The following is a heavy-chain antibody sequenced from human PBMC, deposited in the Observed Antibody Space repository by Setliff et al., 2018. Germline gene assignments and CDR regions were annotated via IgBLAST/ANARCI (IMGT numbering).Heavy chain of an antibody. D-gene: IGHD3-3*01. J-gene: IGHJ4*02. CDR1: GGSFSGYY. CDR2: IYYSGST. CDR3: ARDKRQYNFWSGYYGSWGNYFDY. Sequence: PSETLSLTCAVYGGSFSGYYWSWIRQPPGKGLEWIGYIYYSGSTSYNPSLEGRVSISIDTSKNQFSLKLTSATAADTAVYYCARDKRQYNFWSGYYGSWGNYFDYWGQGTLVTVSS. V-gene: IGHV4-59*01.